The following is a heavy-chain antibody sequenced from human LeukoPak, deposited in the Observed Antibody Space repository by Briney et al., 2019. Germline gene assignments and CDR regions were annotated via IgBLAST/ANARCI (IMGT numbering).Heavy chain of an antibody. J-gene: IGHJ4*02. Sequence: ASVKVSCKASGYTFTSYGISWVRQAPGQGPEWMGWISAYNGNTNYAQKLQGRVTMTTDTSTSTAYMELRSLRSDDTAVYYCARDGGDGYNFGPGYWGQGTLVTVSS. V-gene: IGHV1-18*01. D-gene: IGHD5-24*01. CDR1: GYTFTSYG. CDR3: ARDGGDGYNFGPGY. CDR2: ISAYNGNT.